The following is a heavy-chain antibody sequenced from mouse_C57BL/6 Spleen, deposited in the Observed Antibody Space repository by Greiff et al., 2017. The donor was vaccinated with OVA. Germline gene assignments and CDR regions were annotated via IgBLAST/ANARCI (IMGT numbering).Heavy chain of an antibody. CDR1: GYAFTNYL. CDR2: INPGSGGT. Sequence: VKLMESGAELVRPGTSVKVSCKASGYAFTNYLIEWVKQRPGQGLEWIGVINPGSGGTTYNEKFKGKATLTADKSSSTAYMQLSSLTAEDSAVYFCARGGATVVSLYWYFDVWGTGTTVTVSS. V-gene: IGHV1-54*01. CDR3: ARGGATVVSLYWYFDV. J-gene: IGHJ1*03. D-gene: IGHD1-1*01.